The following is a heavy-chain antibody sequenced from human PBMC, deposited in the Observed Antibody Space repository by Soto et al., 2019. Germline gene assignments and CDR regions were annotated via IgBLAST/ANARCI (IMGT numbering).Heavy chain of an antibody. V-gene: IGHV1-18*01. J-gene: IGHJ4*02. CDR3: ARAATLPWGIAAAATLDY. Sequence: ASVKVSCKASGYTFTSYGISWVRQAPGQGLEWMGWISAYNGNTNYAQKLQGRVTMTTDTSTSTAYMELRSLRSDDTAVYYCARAATLPWGIAAAATLDYWGQGTLVTVSS. D-gene: IGHD6-13*01. CDR2: ISAYNGNT. CDR1: GYTFTSYG.